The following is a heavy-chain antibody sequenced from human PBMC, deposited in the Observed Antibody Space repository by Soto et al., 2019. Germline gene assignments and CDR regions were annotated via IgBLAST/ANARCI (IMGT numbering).Heavy chain of an antibody. Sequence: SLRLSCASSGFTFSSYGMHWVRQAPGKGLEWVAVISYDGSNKYYADSVKGRFTISRDNSKNTLYLQMNSLRAEGTAVYYCAKDSYYDILTGYPDYWGQGTLVTVSS. D-gene: IGHD3-9*01. V-gene: IGHV3-30*18. CDR3: AKDSYYDILTGYPDY. CDR1: GFTFSSYG. CDR2: ISYDGSNK. J-gene: IGHJ4*02.